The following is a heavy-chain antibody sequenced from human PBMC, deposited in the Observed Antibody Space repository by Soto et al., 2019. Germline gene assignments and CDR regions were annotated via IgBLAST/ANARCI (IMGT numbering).Heavy chain of an antibody. D-gene: IGHD2-15*01. CDR3: AKDQEVVAATWEGGYYYYGMDV. V-gene: IGHV3-30*18. Sequence: GGSLRLSCAASGFTFSSSWMHWVRQAPGKGLEWVAVISYDGSNKYYADSVKGRFTISRDNSKNTLYLQMNSLRAEDTAVYYCAKDQEVVAATWEGGYYYYGMDVWGQGTTVTVSS. CDR1: GFTFSSSW. CDR2: ISYDGSNK. J-gene: IGHJ6*02.